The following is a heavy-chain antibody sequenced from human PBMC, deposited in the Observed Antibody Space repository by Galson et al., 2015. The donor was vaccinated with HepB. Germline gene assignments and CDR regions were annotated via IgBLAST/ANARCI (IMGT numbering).Heavy chain of an antibody. D-gene: IGHD4-17*01. CDR3: ARTTVTPFDY. J-gene: IGHJ4*02. CDR1: GGSISSYY. CDR2: IYYSGST. Sequence: ETLSLTCTVSGGSISSYYWSWIRQPPGKGLEWIGYIYYSGSTNYNPSLKSRVTISVDTSKNQFSLKLSSVTAADTAVYYCARTTVTPFDYWGQGTLVTVSS. V-gene: IGHV4-59*08.